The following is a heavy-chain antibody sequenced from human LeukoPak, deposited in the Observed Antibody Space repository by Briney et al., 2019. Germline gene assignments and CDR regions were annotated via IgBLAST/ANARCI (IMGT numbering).Heavy chain of an antibody. CDR2: IYSGGST. V-gene: IGHV3-53*01. Sequence: QSEGSLRLSCAASGFTVSSNYMSWVRQAPGKGLKWVSVIYSGGSTYYADSVKGRFTISRDNSKNTLYLQMNSLRAEDTAVYYCARPRAVGTYDYWGQGTLVTVSS. J-gene: IGHJ4*02. CDR3: ARPRAVGTYDY. D-gene: IGHD6-13*01. CDR1: GFTVSSNY.